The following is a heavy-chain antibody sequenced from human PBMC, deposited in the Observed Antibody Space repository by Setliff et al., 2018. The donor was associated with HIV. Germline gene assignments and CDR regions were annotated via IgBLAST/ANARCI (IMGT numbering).Heavy chain of an antibody. V-gene: IGHV1-69*05. D-gene: IGHD4-4*01. Sequence: SVKVSCKASGGTFSSYVISWVRQAPGQGLEWMGGIIPIFGTAKYAQKFQGRVTITTDESTSTAYMELSSLGSEDTAVYYCAMSMTTYPVSRAFDIWGQGTMVTVSS. J-gene: IGHJ3*02. CDR3: AMSMTTYPVSRAFDI. CDR1: GGTFSSYV. CDR2: IIPIFGTA.